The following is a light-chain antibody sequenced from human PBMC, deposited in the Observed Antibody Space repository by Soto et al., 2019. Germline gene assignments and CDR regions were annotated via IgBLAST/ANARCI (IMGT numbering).Light chain of an antibody. J-gene: IGKJ1*01. CDR2: SAS. V-gene: IGKV3-15*01. CDR1: QSVGSN. CDR3: QQFSNWPQWT. Sequence: EIVVTQSPATLSVSPGESATLSCRASQSVGSNLAWYQQKPGQSPRLLIYSASTRATGIPARFSGSGSGTEFTLTISRLQSEDFAVYYCQQFSNWPQWTFGQGTKVEVK.